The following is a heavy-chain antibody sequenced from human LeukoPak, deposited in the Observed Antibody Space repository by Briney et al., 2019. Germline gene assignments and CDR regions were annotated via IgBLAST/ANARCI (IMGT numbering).Heavy chain of an antibody. J-gene: IGHJ4*02. CDR3: ARVNINNWHSCDY. V-gene: IGHV4-39*01. Sequence: SETLSLTCAVSGGSIRNSSFYWGWIRQPPGKGLEWIASIYNSGTTYYNPSIKSRITIFVDTSKNQVSLKLRSVTAADTAVYYCARVNINNWHSCDYWGQGTLVTVSS. D-gene: IGHD1-1*01. CDR1: GGSIRNSSFY. CDR2: IYNSGTT.